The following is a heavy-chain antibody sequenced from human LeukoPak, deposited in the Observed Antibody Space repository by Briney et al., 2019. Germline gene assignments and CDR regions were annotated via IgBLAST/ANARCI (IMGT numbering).Heavy chain of an antibody. V-gene: IGHV4-59*01. CDR2: IYYSGST. CDR3: ARIGHEDYYFDY. CDR1: GGSIRSYY. J-gene: IGHJ4*02. Sequence: PSETLSLTCTVSGGSIRSYYWSWIRQPPGKGLQWIGYIYYSGSTKYNPSLKSRVTISVDTSKNQFSLRLSSVTAADTAVYYCARIGHEDYYFDYWGQGTLVTVSS.